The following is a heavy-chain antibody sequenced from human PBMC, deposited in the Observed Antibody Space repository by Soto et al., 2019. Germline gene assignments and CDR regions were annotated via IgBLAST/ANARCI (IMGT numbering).Heavy chain of an antibody. CDR3: AKDGSHNVDY. CDR1: GFTFSHYA. CDR2: MSYDGSNE. V-gene: IGHV3-30*18. D-gene: IGHD1-26*01. J-gene: IGHJ4*02. Sequence: QVQLVESGGGVVQPGRSLRLSCAASGFTFSHYAMHWVRQAPGKGLEWVALMSYDGSNEYYADSVKGRFTISRDNSKNTLYLQMNSLRAEDTAVYYCAKDGSHNVDYWGQGTLVTVS.